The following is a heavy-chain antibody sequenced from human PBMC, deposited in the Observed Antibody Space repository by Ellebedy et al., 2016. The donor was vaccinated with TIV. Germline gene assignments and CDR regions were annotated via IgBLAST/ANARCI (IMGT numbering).Heavy chain of an antibody. CDR3: ARDRSIVGRAYDY. V-gene: IGHV3-21*01. CDR1: AFTFNNYN. D-gene: IGHD6-6*01. CDR2: ISNSSSYI. Sequence: PGGSLRLSCAASAFTFNNYNMNWVRQAPGTGLEWVSSISNSSSYIYYADSVKGRFTISRDNAKNSLYLQMNSLRADDTAVYYWARDRSIVGRAYDYWGQGTLVTVSS. J-gene: IGHJ4*02.